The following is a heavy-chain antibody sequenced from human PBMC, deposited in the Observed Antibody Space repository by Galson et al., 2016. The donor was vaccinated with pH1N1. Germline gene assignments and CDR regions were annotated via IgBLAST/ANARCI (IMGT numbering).Heavy chain of an antibody. CDR1: GFSLSTSGMC. Sequence: PALVKPTQTLTLTCTFSGFSLSTSGMCVSWIRQPPGKALEWLPLIDWDDDKYYSTSLKTRLTISKDTSKNQVVLTMTNMDPVDTATYYCARLDYGDYSGYFEYWGQGTLVTVSS. D-gene: IGHD4-17*01. CDR2: IDWDDDK. J-gene: IGHJ4*02. CDR3: ARLDYGDYSGYFEY. V-gene: IGHV2-70*01.